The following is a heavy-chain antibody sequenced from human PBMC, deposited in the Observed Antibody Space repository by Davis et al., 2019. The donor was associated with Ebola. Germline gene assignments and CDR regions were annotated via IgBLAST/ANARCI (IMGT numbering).Heavy chain of an antibody. D-gene: IGHD3-10*01. Sequence: GESLKISCAASGFTFSSYSMNWVRQAPGKGLEWVSSISSSSSYIYYADSVKGRFTISRDNAKNSLYLQMNSLRAEDTAVYYCARGGDLITMVRGVIIYSPVYFQHWGQGTLVTVSS. V-gene: IGHV3-21*01. CDR3: ARGGDLITMVRGVIIYSPVYFQH. J-gene: IGHJ1*01. CDR1: GFTFSSYS. CDR2: ISSSSSYI.